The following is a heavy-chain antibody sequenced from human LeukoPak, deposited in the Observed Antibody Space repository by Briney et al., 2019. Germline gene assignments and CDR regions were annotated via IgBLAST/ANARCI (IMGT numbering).Heavy chain of an antibody. V-gene: IGHV4-4*02. CDR1: GGSISSSNW. Sequence: SGTLSLTCAVSGGSISSSNWWSWVRQPPGKGLEWIGEIYHSGSTNYNPSLKSRVTISVDKSKNQFSLKLSSVTAADTAVYYCARVYYDILTGYYGMDVWGKGTTVTASS. CDR3: ARVYYDILTGYYGMDV. CDR2: IYHSGST. D-gene: IGHD3-9*01. J-gene: IGHJ6*04.